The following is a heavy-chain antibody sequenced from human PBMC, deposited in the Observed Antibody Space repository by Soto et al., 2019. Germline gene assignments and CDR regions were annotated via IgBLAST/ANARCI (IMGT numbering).Heavy chain of an antibody. V-gene: IGHV3-74*01. CDR2: INSDGSST. CDR1: GFTFSSYW. J-gene: IGHJ5*02. CDR3: AREMQLGALYNWFDP. Sequence: VGSLRLSCAASGFTFSSYWMHWVRQAPGKGLVWVSRINSDGSSTSYADSVKGRFTISRDNAKNTLYLQMNSLRAEDTAVYYCAREMQLGALYNWFDPWGQGTLVTVSS. D-gene: IGHD6-6*01.